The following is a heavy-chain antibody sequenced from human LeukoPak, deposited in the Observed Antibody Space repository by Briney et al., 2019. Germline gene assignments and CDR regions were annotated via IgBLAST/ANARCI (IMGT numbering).Heavy chain of an antibody. CDR1: GGSISSYY. V-gene: IGHV4-59*01. CDR2: IYYSGST. J-gene: IGHJ4*02. CDR3: ARNLYSSSWYLGY. D-gene: IGHD6-13*01. Sequence: SETLSLTCTVSGGSISSYYWSWIRQPPGKGLEWIGYIYYSGSTNYNPSLKSRVTISVDTSKNQFSLKLSSVTVADTAVYYCARNLYSSSWYLGYWGQGTLVTVSS.